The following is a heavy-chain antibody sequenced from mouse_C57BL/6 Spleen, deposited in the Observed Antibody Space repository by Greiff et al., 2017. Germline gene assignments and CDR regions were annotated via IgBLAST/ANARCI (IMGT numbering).Heavy chain of an antibody. CDR1: GFTFSDYG. V-gene: IGHV5-17*01. CDR2: ISSGSSPI. D-gene: IGHD2-4*01. CDR3: ARPYYDYGAMDY. J-gene: IGHJ4*01. Sequence: EVKLVESGGGLVKPGGSLKLSCAASGFTFSDYGLHWVRQAPEKGLEWVAYISSGSSPIYYADTVKGRFTISRDNAKNTLFLQMTSLRSEDTAMXYCARPYYDYGAMDYWGQGTSVTVSS.